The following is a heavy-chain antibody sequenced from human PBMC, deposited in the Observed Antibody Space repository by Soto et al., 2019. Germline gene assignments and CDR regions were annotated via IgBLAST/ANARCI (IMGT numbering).Heavy chain of an antibody. V-gene: IGHV4-30-4*01. J-gene: IGHJ4*02. CDR3: ARVTYDFWSGYYRAFDY. CDR1: GGSISSGDYY. Sequence: QVQLQESGPGLVKPSQTLSLTCTVSGGSISSGDYYWSWIRQPPGKGLEWIGYIYYSGSTYYNPALESRGTISVDTSKNQFSRKLSSVTSADTAVYYCARVTYDFWSGYYRAFDYWGQGTLVTVSS. D-gene: IGHD3-3*01. CDR2: IYYSGST.